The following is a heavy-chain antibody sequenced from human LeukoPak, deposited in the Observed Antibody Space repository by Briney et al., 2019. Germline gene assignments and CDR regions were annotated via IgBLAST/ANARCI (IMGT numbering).Heavy chain of an antibody. V-gene: IGHV4-39*07. CDR1: GGSITSSSYY. CDR3: ARVAVTCIAVAGICFAFDI. J-gene: IGHJ3*02. Sequence: RPSETLSLTCTVSGGSITSSSYYWGWIRQPPGKGLEWYGRMYYSGSTYYNPPLKSRVTISVDTSKNQFSLKLSSVTAADTAVYCCARVAVTCIAVAGICFAFDIWGQGTMVTVSS. D-gene: IGHD6-19*01. CDR2: MYYSGST.